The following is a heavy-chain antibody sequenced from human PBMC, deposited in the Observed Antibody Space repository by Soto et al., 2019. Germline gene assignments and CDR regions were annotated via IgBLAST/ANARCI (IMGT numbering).Heavy chain of an antibody. CDR1: GGSFSGYY. Sequence: SETLSLTCAVYGGSFSGYYWSWIRQPPGKGLEWIGEINHSGSTNYNPSLKSRVTISVDTSKNQFSLKLSSVTAADTAVYYCARSRGAAGTCCWFDPWGQGTLVTVS. CDR3: ARSRGAAGTCCWFDP. J-gene: IGHJ5*02. CDR2: INHSGST. V-gene: IGHV4-34*01. D-gene: IGHD6-13*01.